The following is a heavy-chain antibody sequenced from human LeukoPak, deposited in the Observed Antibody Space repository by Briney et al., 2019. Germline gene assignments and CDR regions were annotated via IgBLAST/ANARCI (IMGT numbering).Heavy chain of an antibody. V-gene: IGHV4-59*12. J-gene: IGHJ4*02. CDR1: GGSISSYY. D-gene: IGHD5-12*01. Sequence: PSETLSLTCTVSGGSISSYYWSWIRQPPGKGLEWIGYIYYSGSTNYNPSLKSRVTISVDTSKNQFSLKLSSVTAADTAVYYCARELACTPGIDFWGQGTLVTVSS. CDR3: ARELACTPGIDF. CDR2: IYYSGST.